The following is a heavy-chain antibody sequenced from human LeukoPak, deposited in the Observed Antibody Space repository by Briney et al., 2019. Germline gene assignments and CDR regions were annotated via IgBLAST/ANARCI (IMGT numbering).Heavy chain of an antibody. CDR1: GFTFSNYW. J-gene: IGHJ4*02. D-gene: IGHD4-23*01. Sequence: GGSLRLSCAASGFTFSNYWMSWVRQAPGKGLEWVANIEQDGGEKNYVDSVKGRFTISRDNARNSLYLQMNSLRAEDTAVYYCAGDRGYSTFDYWGQGTLVTVSS. CDR2: IEQDGGEK. V-gene: IGHV3-7*01. CDR3: AGDRGYSTFDY.